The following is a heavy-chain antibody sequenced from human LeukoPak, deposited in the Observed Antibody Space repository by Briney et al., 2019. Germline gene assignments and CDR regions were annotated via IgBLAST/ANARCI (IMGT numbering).Heavy chain of an antibody. Sequence: SETLSLTCTVSGVSISSYYWSWIRQPPGKGLEWIGYIYYSGSTNYNPSLKSRVTISVDTSKNQFSLKLSSVTAADTAVYYCARSPRWQQLYDYWGQGTLVTVSS. CDR3: ARSPRWQQLYDY. D-gene: IGHD6-13*01. CDR1: GVSISSYY. V-gene: IGHV4-59*01. CDR2: IYYSGST. J-gene: IGHJ4*02.